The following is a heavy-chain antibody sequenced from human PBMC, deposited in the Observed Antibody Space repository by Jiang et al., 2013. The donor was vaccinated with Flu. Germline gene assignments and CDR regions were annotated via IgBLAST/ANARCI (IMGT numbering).Heavy chain of an antibody. CDR3: VYDSSGYFFDY. Sequence: SGGGVVQPGRSLRLSCAASGFTFSSYGMHWVRQAPGKGLEWVAVIWYDGSNKYYADSVKGRFTISRDNSKNTLYLQMNSLRAEDTAVYYCVYDSSGYFFDYWGQGTLVTVSS. CDR2: IWYDGSNK. CDR1: GFTFSSYG. V-gene: IGHV3-33*01. D-gene: IGHD3-22*01. J-gene: IGHJ4*02.